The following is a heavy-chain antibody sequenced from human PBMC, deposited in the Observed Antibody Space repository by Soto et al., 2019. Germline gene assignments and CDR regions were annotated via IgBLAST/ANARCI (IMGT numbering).Heavy chain of an antibody. J-gene: IGHJ5*02. CDR3: ARDHSVEMATPGGFDP. CDR1: GYTFTSYG. Sequence: QVQLVQSGAEVKKPGASVKVSCKASGYTFTSYGISRVRQAPGQGLEWMGWISAYNGNTNYAQKLQGRVTMTTDTSTSTAYMELRSLRSDDTAVYYCARDHSVEMATPGGFDPWGQGTLVTVSS. D-gene: IGHD5-12*01. V-gene: IGHV1-18*01. CDR2: ISAYNGNT.